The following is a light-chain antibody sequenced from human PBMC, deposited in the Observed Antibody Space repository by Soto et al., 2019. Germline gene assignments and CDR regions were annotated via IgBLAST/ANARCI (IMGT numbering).Light chain of an antibody. Sequence: QSALTQPASVSGSPGQSITISCTGTSSDVGGYKYVSWYQQHPGKAPKLMIYDVSNRPSGVSNRFSGSNSGNTASLTISGLQAEDEADYYGNSYTCSNTLPEVFGAGTKLTVL. CDR3: NSYTCSNTLPEV. CDR1: SSDVGGYKY. J-gene: IGLJ2*01. CDR2: DVS. V-gene: IGLV2-14*03.